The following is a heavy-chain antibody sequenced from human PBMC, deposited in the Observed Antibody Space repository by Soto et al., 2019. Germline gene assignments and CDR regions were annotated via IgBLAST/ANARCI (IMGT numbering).Heavy chain of an antibody. CDR2: ISSSSSTI. D-gene: IGHD6-19*01. Sequence: GGSLRLSCAASGFTFSSYSMNWVRQAPGKGLEWVSYISSSSSTIYYADSVKGRLTISRDNAKNSLYLQMNSLRDEDTAVYYCARDVLSQWLDPSPFDYWGQGTLVTVSS. V-gene: IGHV3-48*02. CDR1: GFTFSSYS. CDR3: ARDVLSQWLDPSPFDY. J-gene: IGHJ4*02.